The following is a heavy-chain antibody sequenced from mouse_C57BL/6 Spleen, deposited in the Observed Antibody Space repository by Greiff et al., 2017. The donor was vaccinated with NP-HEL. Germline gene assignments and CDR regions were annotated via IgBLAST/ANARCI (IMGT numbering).Heavy chain of an antibody. Sequence: EVMLVESGGGLVQPGGSLKLSCAASGFTFSDYYMYWVRQTPEKRLEWVAYISNGGGSTYYQDTVKGRFTISRDNAKNTLYLQMSRLKSEDTAMYYCARHDYYAMDYWGQGTSVTVSS. V-gene: IGHV5-12*01. J-gene: IGHJ4*01. CDR1: GFTFSDYY. CDR2: ISNGGGST. CDR3: ARHDYYAMDY.